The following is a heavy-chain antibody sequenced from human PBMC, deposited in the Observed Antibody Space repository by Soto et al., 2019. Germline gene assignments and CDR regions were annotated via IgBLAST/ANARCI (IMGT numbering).Heavy chain of an antibody. CDR3: ARWVTAMMGEYYFNY. D-gene: IGHD5-18*01. V-gene: IGHV1-18*01. J-gene: IGHJ4*02. Sequence: QVQLVQSGAEVKNPGASVKVSCKASGYTFISQGISWVRQAPGQGLQCMGWISPYNGKTNYAQRLQGRVTMITDTSTSTAYMELRSLKYDDTAVYYCARWVTAMMGEYYFNYWGQGSLVTVSS. CDR2: ISPYNGKT. CDR1: GYTFISQG.